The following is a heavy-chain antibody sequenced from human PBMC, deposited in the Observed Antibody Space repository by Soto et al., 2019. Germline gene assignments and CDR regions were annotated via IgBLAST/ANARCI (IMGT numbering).Heavy chain of an antibody. CDR2: ISYEGSNT. CDR3: ARVTPGNNLYYFSGLDF. CDR1: GFTFDTYG. Sequence: QVHLVESGGGVVQPGRSLRLSCVASGFTFDTYGIHWVRQAPGKGLQWVALISYEGSNTYYADSVRGRFIISRDNSKNTLYLQMNTLRPEDTGLYYCARVTPGNNLYYFSGLDFWGQGTSVTVSS. J-gene: IGHJ6*02. D-gene: IGHD1-1*01. V-gene: IGHV3-30-3*01.